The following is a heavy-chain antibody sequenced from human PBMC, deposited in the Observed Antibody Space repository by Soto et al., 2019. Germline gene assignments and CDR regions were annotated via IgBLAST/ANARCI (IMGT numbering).Heavy chain of an antibody. V-gene: IGHV3-72*01. CDR1: GFTFSDYY. CDR3: DRGHSAFDI. D-gene: IGHD6-13*01. Sequence: EVQLVESGGGLVQPGGSLRLSCAASGFTFSDYYMDWVRQAPGKGLEWVGRTRNKANSYTTEYAVSVKGRFTISRDDSKIYLYKQMNSLKTEDTAVYYCDRGHSAFDIWGQGTLVTVSS. CDR2: TRNKANSYTT. J-gene: IGHJ3*02.